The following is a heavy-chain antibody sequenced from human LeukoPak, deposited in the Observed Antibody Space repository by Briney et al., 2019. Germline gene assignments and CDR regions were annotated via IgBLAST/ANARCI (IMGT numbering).Heavy chain of an antibody. CDR3: ATDYGDYFDY. CDR1: GGSINGYY. D-gene: IGHD4-17*01. J-gene: IGHJ4*02. V-gene: IGHV4-59*08. CDR2: IYYTGTT. Sequence: ASETLSLTCTVSGGSINGYYWSWFRQPPGKGLEWIAYIYYTGTTNYNPSLKSRVTTSLDTSKNQFSLKVNSVTAADTAVYYCATDYGDYFDYWGQGTLVTVSS.